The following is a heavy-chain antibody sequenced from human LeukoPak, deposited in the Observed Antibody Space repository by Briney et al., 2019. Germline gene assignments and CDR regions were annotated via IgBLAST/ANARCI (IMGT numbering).Heavy chain of an antibody. CDR3: ARSCSGGNCYADH. J-gene: IGHJ5*02. CDR2: ISTSGTTI. CDR1: GFTFSSYE. V-gene: IGHV3-48*03. D-gene: IGHD2-15*01. Sequence: GGSLRLSCAASGFTFSSYEMNWVRQAPGKGLEWVSYISTSGTTIYYADSVKGRFTISRDNAKNSLYLQMNHLRADDTAVYYCARSCSGGNCYADHWGQGTLVTVSS.